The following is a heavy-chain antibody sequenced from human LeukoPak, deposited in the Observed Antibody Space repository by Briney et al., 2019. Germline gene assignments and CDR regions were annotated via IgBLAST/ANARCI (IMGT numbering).Heavy chain of an antibody. J-gene: IGHJ4*02. CDR2: IKQDGSEK. V-gene: IGHV3-7*01. CDR3: VRDPSLGVVGGDY. CDR1: GFTFRSYA. Sequence: GGSLRLSCAASGFTFRSYAMNWVRQAPGKGLEWVANIKQDGSEKNYVASVKGRFTISRDNAKNSLFLQMNSLRAEDTAVYYCVRDPSLGVVGGDYWGQGTLVTVSS. D-gene: IGHD3-16*01.